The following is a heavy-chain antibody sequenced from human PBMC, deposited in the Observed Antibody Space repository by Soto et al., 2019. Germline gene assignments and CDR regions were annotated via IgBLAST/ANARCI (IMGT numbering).Heavy chain of an antibody. CDR1: GGTFSSYA. V-gene: IGHV1-69*13. J-gene: IGHJ5*02. D-gene: IGHD3-9*01. CDR3: ARQGYFDWLPKGWFDP. CDR2: IIPIFGTA. Sequence: GASVKVSCKASGGTFSSYAISWVRQAPGQGLEWMGGIIPIFGTANYAQKFQGRVTITADESTSTAYMELSSLRSEDTAVYYCARQGYFDWLPKGWFDPWGQGTLVTVSS.